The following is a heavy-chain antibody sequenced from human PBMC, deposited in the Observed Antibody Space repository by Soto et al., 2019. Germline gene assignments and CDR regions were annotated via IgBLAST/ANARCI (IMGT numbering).Heavy chain of an antibody. J-gene: IGHJ4*02. CDR3: AKRTSSGYYN. V-gene: IGHV3-48*01. D-gene: IGHD3-22*01. Sequence: GGSLRLSCAASGFTFSSYSMNWVRQAPGKGLEWVSYISSSSSTIYYADSVKGRFTISRDNAKNSLYLQMNSLRAEDTAVYYCAKRTSSGYYNWGQGTLVTVSS. CDR1: GFTFSSYS. CDR2: ISSSSSTI.